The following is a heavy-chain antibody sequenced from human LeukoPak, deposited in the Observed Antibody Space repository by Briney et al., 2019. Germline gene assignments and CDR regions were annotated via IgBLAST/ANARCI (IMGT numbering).Heavy chain of an antibody. CDR1: GFTFSGSA. CDR2: IRSKANSYAT. D-gene: IGHD3-22*01. J-gene: IGHJ4*02. V-gene: IGHV3-73*01. CDR3: ARYLGRQSDTSGFYFDY. Sequence: GGSLRLSCAASGFTFSGSAMHWVRQASGKGLEWVGRIRSKANSYATAYAASVKGRFTISRDDSKNTAYLQMNSLKTEDTAVYYCARYLGRQSDTSGFYFDYWGQGTLVTVSS.